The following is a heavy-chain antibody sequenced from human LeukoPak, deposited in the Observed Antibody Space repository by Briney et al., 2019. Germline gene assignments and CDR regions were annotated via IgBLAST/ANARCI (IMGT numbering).Heavy chain of an antibody. CDR2: INWNGDST. CDR3: ARCSRSSTDCYSEFDI. V-gene: IGHV3-20*04. CDR1: GFAFDDYG. D-gene: IGHD2-2*02. J-gene: IGHJ3*02. Sequence: GGSLRLSCAASGFAFDDYGMSWVRQGPGKGLEWVSAINWNGDSTGYADSVRSRFTISRDNAKNSLYLQMNSLRAEDTALYYCARCSRSSTDCYSEFDIWGQGTMVTVSS.